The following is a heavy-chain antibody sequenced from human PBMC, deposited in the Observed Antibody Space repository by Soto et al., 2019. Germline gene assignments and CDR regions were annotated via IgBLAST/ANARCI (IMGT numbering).Heavy chain of an antibody. CDR2: VYHTGST. Sequence: SETLSLTCTVSGGSISGDYYWKWIRQAPGKGLEWIGYVYHTGSTYHNPSLKSRGSISVDTSNNQFSLKLSSVTAADTAVYFCARETYDINGNRIDSWGQGRPVTVSS. CDR3: ARETYDINGNRIDS. CDR1: GGSISGDYY. V-gene: IGHV4-30-4*01. J-gene: IGHJ5*01. D-gene: IGHD3-22*01.